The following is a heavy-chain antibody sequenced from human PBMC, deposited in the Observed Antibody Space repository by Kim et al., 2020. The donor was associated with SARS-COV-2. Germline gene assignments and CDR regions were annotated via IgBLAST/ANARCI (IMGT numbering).Heavy chain of an antibody. CDR3: ARDGPASSSILGRTVDY. D-gene: IGHD6-13*01. J-gene: IGHJ4*02. Sequence: ASVKVSCKASGYTFTSYGISWVRQAPGQGLEWMGWISAYNGNTNYAQKLQGRVTMTTDTSTSTAYMELRSLRSDDTAVYYCARDGPASSSILGRTVDYWGQGTLVTVSS. CDR1: GYTFTSYG. CDR2: ISAYNGNT. V-gene: IGHV1-18*04.